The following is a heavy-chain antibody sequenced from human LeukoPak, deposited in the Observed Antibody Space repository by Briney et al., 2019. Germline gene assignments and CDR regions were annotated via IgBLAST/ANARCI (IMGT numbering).Heavy chain of an antibody. Sequence: SETLSLTCPVSGGSIGNYFWRWIRQTPGKGLEWIGYIYTSGRTNYNPSLKSRASISVDTSKNQFSLNVTSVTAADTAMYYCARLDWGFDYWGQGTLVTVSS. J-gene: IGHJ4*02. CDR3: ARLDWGFDY. D-gene: IGHD7-27*01. CDR1: GGSIGNYF. CDR2: IYTSGRT. V-gene: IGHV4-4*09.